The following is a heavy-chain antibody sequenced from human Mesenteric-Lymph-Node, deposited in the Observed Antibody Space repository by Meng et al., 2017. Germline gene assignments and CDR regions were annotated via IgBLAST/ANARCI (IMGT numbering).Heavy chain of an antibody. D-gene: IGHD3-22*01. CDR3: ARDEYYDSAFDY. V-gene: IGHV1-2*06. J-gene: IGHJ4*02. CDR1: GYTFTGYY. CDR2: INPNSGGT. Sequence: QVQLAQSGAGVKKPGASVKVSCKASGYTFTGYYMHWVRQAPGQGLEWMGRINPNSGGTNYAQKFQGRVTMTRDTSISTAYMELSRLRSDDTAVYYCARDEYYDSAFDYWGQGTLVTVSS.